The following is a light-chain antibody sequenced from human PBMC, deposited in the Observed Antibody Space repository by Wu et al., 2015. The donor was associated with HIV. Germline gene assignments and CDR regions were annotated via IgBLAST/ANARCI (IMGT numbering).Light chain of an antibody. Sequence: EIVLTQSPGTLSLSPGERATLSCRASQSVSSNYLAWYQKKSGQAPRLLIYAASSRATGIPDRFSGSESGTDFTLTISRLEPEDFAVYYCQQRSDWPRTFGQGTKVEIK. CDR1: QSVSSNY. CDR2: AAS. CDR3: QQRSDWPRT. J-gene: IGKJ1*01. V-gene: IGKV3D-20*02.